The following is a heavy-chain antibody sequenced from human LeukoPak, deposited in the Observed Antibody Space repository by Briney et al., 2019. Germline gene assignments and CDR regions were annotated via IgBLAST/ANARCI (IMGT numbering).Heavy chain of an antibody. CDR3: ARDFDYGDYIWDY. CDR1: GYTFTGYY. V-gene: IGHV1-2*02. CDR2: INPNSGGT. J-gene: IGHJ4*02. D-gene: IGHD4-17*01. Sequence: ASVKVSCKASGYTFTGYYMHWVRQAPGQGLEWMGWINPNSGGTNYAQKFQGRVTMTRDASISTAYMELSRLRSDDTAVYYCARDFDYGDYIWDYWGQGTLVTVSS.